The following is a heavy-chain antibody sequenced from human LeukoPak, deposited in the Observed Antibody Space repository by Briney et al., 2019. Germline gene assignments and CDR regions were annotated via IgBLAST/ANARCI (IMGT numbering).Heavy chain of an antibody. J-gene: IGHJ6*03. CDR1: GGSIDSSSYY. CDR3: ARQRADYFYHYMDV. V-gene: IGHV4-39*01. Sequence: PSETLSLTCTVSGGSIDSSSYYWDWIRQPPGKGLEWLGNIYYSGTTFYTSSLKSRVTISTDMSKNQFSLRLTSVTAADTAVYYCARQRADYFYHYMDVWGKGTTDIVSS. CDR2: IYYSGTT.